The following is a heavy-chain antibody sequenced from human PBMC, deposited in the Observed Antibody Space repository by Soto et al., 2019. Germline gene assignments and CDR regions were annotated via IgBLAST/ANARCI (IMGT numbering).Heavy chain of an antibody. J-gene: IGHJ4*02. CDR1: GYSFTSYW. CDR2: IYPGDSDT. Sequence: GESLKISCKGSGYSFTSYWIGWVRQMPGKGLEWMGIIYPGDSDTRYSPSFQGQVTISADKSISTAYLQWSSLKASDTAMYYCARHRNGEYYDFWSGSDYWGQGTLVTVSS. V-gene: IGHV5-51*01. D-gene: IGHD3-3*01. CDR3: ARHRNGEYYDFWSGSDY.